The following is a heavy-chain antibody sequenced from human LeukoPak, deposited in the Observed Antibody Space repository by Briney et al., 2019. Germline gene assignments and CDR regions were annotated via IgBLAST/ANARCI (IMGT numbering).Heavy chain of an antibody. CDR3: AKGYFGSGSYYNPYFDY. J-gene: IGHJ4*02. D-gene: IGHD3-10*01. CDR2: ITNGGTA. V-gene: IGHV3-23*01. CDR1: GFTFSSYE. Sequence: PGGSLRLSCAASGFTFSSYEMNWVRQAPGKGLEWVSGITNGGTAHYGDSVKGWFTISRDNSKSSLYLQMNTLSAEDTAVYYCAKGYFGSGSYYNPYFDYWGQGTLVTVSS.